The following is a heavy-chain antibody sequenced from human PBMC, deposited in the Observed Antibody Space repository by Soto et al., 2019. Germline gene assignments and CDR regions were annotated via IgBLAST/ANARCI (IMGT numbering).Heavy chain of an antibody. Sequence: QVQLVQSGAEVKKPGASVKVSCKASGYTFTSYGISWVRQAPGQGLEWMGWISAYNGNTNYAQKLQCRVTMTTDTATSSGCMELRSVRSDDTAVYYSSRGGYCSGGRCYSYGGSDYYGMDVWGQGSTVTV. CDR1: GYTFTSYG. J-gene: IGHJ6*02. CDR3: SRGGYCSGGRCYSYGGSDYYGMDV. D-gene: IGHD2-15*01. CDR2: ISAYNGNT. V-gene: IGHV1-18*04.